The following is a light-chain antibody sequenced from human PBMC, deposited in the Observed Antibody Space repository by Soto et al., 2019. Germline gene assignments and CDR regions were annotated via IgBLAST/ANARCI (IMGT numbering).Light chain of an antibody. Sequence: IQLTQSPSSLSASVGDRVTITCRASQDIRGALAWYQQKPGKAPKLLIYDVSSLQSRVPSRFSGSGSGTDFTLTISSLQPEEFATYYCQQLNTYPLTFGQGTRLESK. CDR2: DVS. CDR3: QQLNTYPLT. V-gene: IGKV1-13*02. J-gene: IGKJ5*01. CDR1: QDIRGA.